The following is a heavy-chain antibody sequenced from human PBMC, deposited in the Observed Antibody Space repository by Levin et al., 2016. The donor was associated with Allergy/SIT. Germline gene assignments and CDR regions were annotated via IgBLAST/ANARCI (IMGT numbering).Heavy chain of an antibody. V-gene: IGHV1-8*01. Sequence: ASVKVSCKASGYTFTSYDINWVRQATGQGLEWMGWMNPNSGNTGYAQKFQGRVTMTRNTSISTAYMELSSLRSEDTAVYHCARGRVPAANTGGWFDPWGQGTLVTVSS. J-gene: IGHJ5*02. CDR1: GYTFTSYD. D-gene: IGHD2-2*01. CDR3: ARGRVPAANTGGWFDP. CDR2: MNPNSGNT.